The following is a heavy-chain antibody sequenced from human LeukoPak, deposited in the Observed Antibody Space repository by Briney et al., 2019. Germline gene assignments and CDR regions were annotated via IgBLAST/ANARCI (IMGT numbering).Heavy chain of an antibody. J-gene: IGHJ4*02. V-gene: IGHV3-11*04. Sequence: TPGGSLRLSCAASGFTFSDYYMSWIRQAPGKGLEWVSYISSSGSSIYYADSVKGRFTISRDNAKNSLYLQMNSLRAEDTAVYYCAADSSGYYFDYWDQGTLVTVSS. CDR2: ISSSGSSI. CDR3: AADSSGYYFDY. CDR1: GFTFSDYY. D-gene: IGHD3-22*01.